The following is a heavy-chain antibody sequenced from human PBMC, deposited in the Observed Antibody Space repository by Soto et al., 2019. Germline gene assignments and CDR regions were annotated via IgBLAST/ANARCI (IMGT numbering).Heavy chain of an antibody. CDR2: ISAYNGNT. CDR1: GYTFTSYG. Sequence: ASLKVSCKASGYTFTSYGISWVRQAPGQGLEWMGWISAYNGNTNYAQKLQGRVTMTTDTSTSTAYMELRSLRSDDTAVYYCAIYGPKYYDFRSGYTNWFDPWGQGTLVTVSS. D-gene: IGHD3-3*01. CDR3: AIYGPKYYDFRSGYTNWFDP. V-gene: IGHV1-18*01. J-gene: IGHJ5*02.